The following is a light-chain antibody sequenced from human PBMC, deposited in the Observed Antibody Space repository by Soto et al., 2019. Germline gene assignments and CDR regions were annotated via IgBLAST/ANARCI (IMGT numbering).Light chain of an antibody. V-gene: IGKV1-17*03. CDR1: QDISNF. CDR2: SAS. Sequence: DIQMTQSPSAMSASVGDRVSITCRASQDISNFLVWFQLKPGKVPKRLIYSASSLQSGVPSRFSGSGSGTDFTLTISSLEPEDFAVYYCQQRSNWPPITFGQGTRLEIK. J-gene: IGKJ5*01. CDR3: QQRSNWPPIT.